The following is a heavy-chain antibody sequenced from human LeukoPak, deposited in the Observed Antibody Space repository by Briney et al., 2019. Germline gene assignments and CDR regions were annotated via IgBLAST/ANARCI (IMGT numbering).Heavy chain of an antibody. D-gene: IGHD1-20*01. CDR1: GGSISSYY. Sequence: SETLSLTCTVSGGSISSYYWSWIRQPPGKGLEWIGYIYYSGSTNYNPSLKSRVTISVDTSKNQFSLKLSSVTAADAAVYYCARGGYNWDDAFDIWGQGTMVTVSS. J-gene: IGHJ3*02. CDR2: IYYSGST. CDR3: ARGGYNWDDAFDI. V-gene: IGHV4-59*01.